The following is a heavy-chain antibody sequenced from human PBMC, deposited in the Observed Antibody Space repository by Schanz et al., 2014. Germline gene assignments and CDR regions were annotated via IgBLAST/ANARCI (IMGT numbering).Heavy chain of an antibody. CDR1: GFTFSSHW. Sequence: EVQVVESGGGLVQPGGSLRLSCTASGFTFSSHWMHWVRQDPGKGLVWVARINSVGSNTDYADSVTGRFTISRDNAKNTLYLQMNTLRAEDTAVYFCAKIERNEDWGQGTLVTVSS. D-gene: IGHD1-1*01. V-gene: IGHV3-74*01. J-gene: IGHJ4*02. CDR3: AKIERNED. CDR2: INSVGSNT.